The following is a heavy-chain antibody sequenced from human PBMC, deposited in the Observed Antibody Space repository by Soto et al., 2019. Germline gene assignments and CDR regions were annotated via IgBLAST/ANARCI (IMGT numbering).Heavy chain of an antibody. CDR3: AKDLWGSHDYGDYFGY. CDR1: GFTFSSYA. D-gene: IGHD4-17*01. J-gene: IGHJ4*02. V-gene: IGHV3-23*01. CDR2: ISGSGGST. Sequence: GGSLRLSCAASGFTFSSYAMSWVRQAPGKGLEWVSAISGSGGSTYYADSVKGRFTISRDNSKNTLYLQMNSLRAEDTAVYYCAKDLWGSHDYGDYFGYWGQGTRVTVSS.